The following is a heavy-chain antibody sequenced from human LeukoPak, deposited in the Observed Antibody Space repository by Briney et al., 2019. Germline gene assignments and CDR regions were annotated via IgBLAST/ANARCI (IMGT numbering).Heavy chain of an antibody. J-gene: IGHJ4*02. Sequence: ASXXVSCKASGYTFTSYYMHWVRQAPGQGLEWMGIINPSGGSTSYALKFQGRVTMTRDTSTSTVYMELSSLRSEDTAVYYCARARRAGFDYWGQGTLVTVSS. CDR2: INPSGGST. CDR1: GYTFTSYY. V-gene: IGHV1-46*03. CDR3: ARARRAGFDY. D-gene: IGHD6-25*01.